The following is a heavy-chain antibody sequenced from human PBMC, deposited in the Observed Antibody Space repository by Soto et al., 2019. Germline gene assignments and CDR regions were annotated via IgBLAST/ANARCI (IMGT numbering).Heavy chain of an antibody. CDR1: GGSISSYY. CDR3: ARDFLAARPPYYYYYGMDV. CDR2: IYYSGST. J-gene: IGHJ6*02. D-gene: IGHD6-6*01. Sequence: PSETLSLTCTVSGGSISSYYWSWIRPPPGKGLEWIGYIYYSGSTNYNPSLKSRVTISVDTSKNQFSLKLSSVTAADTAVYYCARDFLAARPPYYYYYGMDVWGQGTTVTVSS. V-gene: IGHV4-59*01.